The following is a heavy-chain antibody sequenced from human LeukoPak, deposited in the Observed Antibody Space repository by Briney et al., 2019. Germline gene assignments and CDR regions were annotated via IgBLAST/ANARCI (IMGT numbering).Heavy chain of an antibody. CDR1: GYTFTNYG. Sequence: ASVKVSCKASGYTFTNYGISWVRQAPGQGLEWMGWISANNGNTYYVQKFQGRVTMTTDTSTSTAYMELRSLRSDDTAMYYCARVETSWFGSFPNGYYYYMDVWGKGTTVTISS. D-gene: IGHD3-10*01. J-gene: IGHJ6*03. V-gene: IGHV1-18*01. CDR2: ISANNGNT. CDR3: ARVETSWFGSFPNGYYYYMDV.